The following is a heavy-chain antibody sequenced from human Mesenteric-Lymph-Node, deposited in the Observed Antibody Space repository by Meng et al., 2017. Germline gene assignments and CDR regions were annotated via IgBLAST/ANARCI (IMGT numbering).Heavy chain of an antibody. D-gene: IGHD2-2*01. V-gene: IGHV4-31*01. Sequence: GPGTCKSSPTLSLVFTAPGGSHSSGGYYWSWTRQHPGKGLEGIRYIYYSGSTYYNPSLKSLVTISEDTSKNQFSLKLSSVTAADTAVYYCARGELLWDYWGQGTLVTVSS. CDR3: ARGELLWDY. CDR2: IYYSGST. CDR1: GGSHSSGGYY. J-gene: IGHJ4*02.